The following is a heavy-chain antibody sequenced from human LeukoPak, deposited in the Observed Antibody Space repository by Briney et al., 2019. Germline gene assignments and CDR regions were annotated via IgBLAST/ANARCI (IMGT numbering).Heavy chain of an antibody. CDR3: AKGYYDILTDYFHNWFNP. V-gene: IGHV3-23*01. J-gene: IGHJ5*02. CDR1: GFTFSSYA. CDR2: ISGRGSST. D-gene: IGHD3-9*01. Sequence: GGSLRLSCAASGFTFSSYALSWVRQAPGVGLEWVSTISGRGSSTFYADSVKGRFTISRDNSKNTLYLQMNSLRADDTAVYYCAKGYYDILTDYFHNWFNPWGQGTLVIVSS.